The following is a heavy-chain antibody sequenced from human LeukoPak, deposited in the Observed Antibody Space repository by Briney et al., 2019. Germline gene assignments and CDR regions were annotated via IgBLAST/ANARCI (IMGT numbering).Heavy chain of an antibody. CDR2: ISGSGGST. Sequence: PGGSLRLSCAASGFTFSSYAMSWVRQAPGKGLEWVSAISGSGGSTYYADSVKGRFTISRDNSKDTLYLQMNSLRDEDTAVYYCAKGRSCSGTSCSNFDSSGQGTLVTAS. CDR1: GFTFSSYA. V-gene: IGHV3-23*01. J-gene: IGHJ4*02. D-gene: IGHD2-15*01. CDR3: AKGRSCSGTSCSNFDS.